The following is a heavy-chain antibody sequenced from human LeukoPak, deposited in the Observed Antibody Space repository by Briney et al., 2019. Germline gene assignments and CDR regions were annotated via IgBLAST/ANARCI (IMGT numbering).Heavy chain of an antibody. D-gene: IGHD3-10*01. CDR2: IYPSGRA. CDR1: GGAVLTTHW. Sequence: SETLSLTCTISGGAVLTTHWWNWVRQSARNGLEWIGEIYPSGRANYNLSLESRVTISVDKSENQLSLKLTSVTAADTAVYYCAREGDYYGPGSHYGGAFDPWGQGTLVIVSS. J-gene: IGHJ5*02. V-gene: IGHV4-4*02. CDR3: AREGDYYGPGSHYGGAFDP.